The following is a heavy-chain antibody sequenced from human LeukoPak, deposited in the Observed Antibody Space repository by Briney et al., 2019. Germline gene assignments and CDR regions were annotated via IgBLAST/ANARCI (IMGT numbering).Heavy chain of an antibody. V-gene: IGHV3-7*01. D-gene: IGHD4-23*01. CDR2: IKEDGSEK. Sequence: GGSLRLSCTASGFTFNSYWMSWVRQAPGKGLEWVANIKEDGSEKHYVDSVKGRFTISRDNAKNSLHLQMNSLRADDTAMYYCARDYGGNSVYWGQGTLVTVSS. CDR3: ARDYGGNSVY. CDR1: GFTFNSYW. J-gene: IGHJ4*02.